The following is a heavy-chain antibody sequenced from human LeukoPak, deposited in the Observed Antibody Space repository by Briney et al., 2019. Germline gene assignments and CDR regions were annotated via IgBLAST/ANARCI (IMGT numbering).Heavy chain of an antibody. Sequence: GGSLRLSCAASGFPFSSYSMNWVRQAPGKGLEWVSCISGSSTYIYYADSVKGRFTISRDNSKNTLYLQMNSLRAEDTAVYYCARAGSGSYDVWGQGTLVTVSS. CDR1: GFPFSSYS. V-gene: IGHV3-21*01. CDR3: ARAGSGSYDV. D-gene: IGHD3-10*01. CDR2: ISGSSTYI. J-gene: IGHJ4*02.